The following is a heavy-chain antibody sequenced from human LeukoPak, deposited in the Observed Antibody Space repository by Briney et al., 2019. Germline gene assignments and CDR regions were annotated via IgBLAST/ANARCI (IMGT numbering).Heavy chain of an antibody. CDR1: GFTFSGSA. Sequence: GGSLRLSCAASGFTFSGSAMHWVRQTSGKGLEWVGRIRSKANSYATAYAASVKGRFTISRDDSKNTAYLQMNSLKTEDTAVYCCRAYYYDSSGPSHDYWGQGTLVTVSS. CDR2: IRSKANSYAT. D-gene: IGHD3-22*01. V-gene: IGHV3-73*01. J-gene: IGHJ4*02. CDR3: RAYYYDSSGPSHDY.